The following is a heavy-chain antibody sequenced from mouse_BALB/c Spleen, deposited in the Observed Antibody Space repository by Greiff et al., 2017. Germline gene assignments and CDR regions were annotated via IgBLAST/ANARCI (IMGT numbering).Heavy chain of an antibody. D-gene: IGHD2-2*01. CDR1: GFSLTSYG. V-gene: IGHV2-9*02. J-gene: IGHJ3*01. CDR3: ASYYGYDWFAY. Sequence: VQLKESGPGLVAPSQSLSITCTVSGFSLTSYGVHWVRQPPGKGLEWLGVIWAGGSTNYNSALMSRLSISKDNSKSQVFLKMNSLQTDDTAMYYCASYYGYDWFAYWGQGTLVTVSA. CDR2: IWAGGST.